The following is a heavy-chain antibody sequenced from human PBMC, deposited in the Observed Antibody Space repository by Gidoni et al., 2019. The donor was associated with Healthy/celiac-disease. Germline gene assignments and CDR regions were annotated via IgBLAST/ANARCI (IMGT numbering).Heavy chain of an antibody. CDR3: ARDSSSWYEGGYYGMDV. J-gene: IGHJ6*02. D-gene: IGHD6-13*01. V-gene: IGHV1-3*01. CDR1: GYTFTSYA. Sequence: QVQLVQSGAEVKKPGASVKVSCKASGYTFTSYAMHWVRQAPGQRFEWMGWINAGNGNTKYSQKFQGRVTITRDTSASTAYMELSSLRSEDTAVYYCARDSSSWYEGGYYGMDVWGQGTTVTVSS. CDR2: INAGNGNT.